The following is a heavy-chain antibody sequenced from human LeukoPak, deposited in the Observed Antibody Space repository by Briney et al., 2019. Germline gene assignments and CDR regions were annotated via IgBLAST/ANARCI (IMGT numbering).Heavy chain of an antibody. CDR1: GFTLSSYA. CDR3: AIPPLWFGELFDFDY. Sequence: GGSLRLSCAASGFTLSSYAMSWVRQAPGKGLEWVSAISGSGGSTYYADSVKGRFTISRDNSKNTLYLQMNSLRAEDTAVYYCAIPPLWFGELFDFDYWGQGTLVTVSS. CDR2: ISGSGGST. V-gene: IGHV3-23*01. J-gene: IGHJ4*02. D-gene: IGHD3-10*01.